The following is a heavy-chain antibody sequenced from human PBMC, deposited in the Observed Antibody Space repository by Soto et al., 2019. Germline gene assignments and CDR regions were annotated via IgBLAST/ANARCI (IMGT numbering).Heavy chain of an antibody. V-gene: IGHV3-23*01. Sequence: EVQLLESGGGLVQPGGSLRLSCAASGFTFSSYAMSWVRQAPGKGLEWVSAISGSGGSTYYADSVKGRFTISRDNSKNTLYLQMNSLRAEDTAVYYCAKDPERFVGATDGRFDYWGQGTLVTVSS. CDR2: ISGSGGST. CDR1: GFTFSSYA. D-gene: IGHD1-26*01. J-gene: IGHJ4*02. CDR3: AKDPERFVGATDGRFDY.